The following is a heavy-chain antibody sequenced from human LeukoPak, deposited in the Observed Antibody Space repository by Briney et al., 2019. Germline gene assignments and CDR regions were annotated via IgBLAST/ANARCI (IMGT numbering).Heavy chain of an antibody. D-gene: IGHD2-2*01. CDR2: ISSSSSYI. CDR3: ASSRDQLLSEMDV. V-gene: IGHV3-21*01. CDR1: GFTFSSYS. J-gene: IGHJ6*04. Sequence: KPGGSLRLSCTASGFTFSSYSMNWVRQAPGKGLEWVSSISSSSSYIYYADSVKGRFTISRDNAKNSLYLQMNSLRAEDTAVYYCASSRDQLLSEMDVWGKGTTVTVSS.